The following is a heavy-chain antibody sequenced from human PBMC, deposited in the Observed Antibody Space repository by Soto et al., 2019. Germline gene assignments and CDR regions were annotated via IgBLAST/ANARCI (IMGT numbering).Heavy chain of an antibody. V-gene: IGHV3-73*01. Sequence: EVLLVESGGGMVQPGGSLKLSCAASGFVFKDSSIHWVRQASGKGLEWVGRIRDRSYSYATAYAESVKGRFTISRDDSNNTAYMQMSGLKTADTAIYYCTRLIIAAHDYWAPGTLVTVSS. CDR2: IRDRSYSYAT. CDR3: TRLIIAAHDY. J-gene: IGHJ4*02. D-gene: IGHD3-10*01. CDR1: GFVFKDSS.